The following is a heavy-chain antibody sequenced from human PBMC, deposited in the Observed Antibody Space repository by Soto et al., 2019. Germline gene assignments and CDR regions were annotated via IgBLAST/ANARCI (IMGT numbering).Heavy chain of an antibody. CDR1: GWSFSGYY. Sequence: SETLSLTSAGYGWSFSGYYWSWIRQPPGKGLEWIGVINHSGSTNYNPSLKSRVTISVDTSKNQFSLKLSSVTAADTAVYYCARGPHYYDFWSGYYRGYYGMDVWGQGTTVTVSS. CDR3: ARGPHYYDFWSGYYRGYYGMDV. D-gene: IGHD3-3*01. J-gene: IGHJ6*02. V-gene: IGHV4-34*01. CDR2: INHSGST.